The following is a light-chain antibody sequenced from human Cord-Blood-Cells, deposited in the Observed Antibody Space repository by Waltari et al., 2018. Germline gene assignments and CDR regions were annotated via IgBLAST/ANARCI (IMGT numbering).Light chain of an antibody. Sequence: QSALTQPASVSGSPGQSITISCTGTSSDVGGYNYVPWYQQPPGKAPKLMIYDVCKRPSGVSNRFSGSKSGNTASLTISGLQAEDEADYYCSSYTSSSTWVFGGGTKLTVL. CDR1: SSDVGGYNY. CDR2: DVC. J-gene: IGLJ3*02. CDR3: SSYTSSSTWV. V-gene: IGLV2-14*01.